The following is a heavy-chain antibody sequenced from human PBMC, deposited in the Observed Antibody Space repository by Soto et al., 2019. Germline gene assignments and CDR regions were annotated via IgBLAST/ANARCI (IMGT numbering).Heavy chain of an antibody. CDR1: GGSISSSNG. J-gene: IGHJ3*02. CDR3: ARPGEAYCGGDCYDAFDI. Sequence: SETLSLTCAVSGGSISSSNGWSWVRQPPGKGLEWIGEIYHSGSTNYNPSLKSRVTISVDKSKNQFSLKLSSVTAADTAVYYCARPGEAYCGGDCYDAFDIWGQGTMVTVS. V-gene: IGHV4-4*02. CDR2: IYHSGST. D-gene: IGHD2-21*02.